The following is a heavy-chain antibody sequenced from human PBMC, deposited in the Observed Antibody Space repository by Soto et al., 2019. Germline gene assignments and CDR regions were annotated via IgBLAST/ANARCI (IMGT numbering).Heavy chain of an antibody. CDR1: GFTFSSYG. CDR2: IWYDGSNK. Sequence: QVQLVESGGGVVQPGRSLRLSCATSGFTFSSYGMHWVRQAPGKGLEWVAVIWYDGSNKYYADSVKGRFTISRDNSKNTLFLQMNSLRAEDTAVYYCARDRGYSYGYTDYWGQGTLVTVSS. D-gene: IGHD5-18*01. J-gene: IGHJ4*02. CDR3: ARDRGYSYGYTDY. V-gene: IGHV3-33*01.